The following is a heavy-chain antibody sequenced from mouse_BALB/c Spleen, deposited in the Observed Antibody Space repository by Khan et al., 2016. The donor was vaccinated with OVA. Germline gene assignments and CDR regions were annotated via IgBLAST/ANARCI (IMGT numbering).Heavy chain of an antibody. J-gene: IGHJ3*01. CDR1: GYSFTSVYA. V-gene: IGHV3-2*02. CDR2: ITYNGST. CDR3: ASCFAY. Sequence: VQLQESGPDLVKPSQSLYLTCTVSGYSFTSVYACYVNRRFPGNQLGSRGIITYNGSTTYNPSFKSRITITVDTSKNQCFLELNSVTTEDTATYDCASCFAYWGQGTLVTVSA.